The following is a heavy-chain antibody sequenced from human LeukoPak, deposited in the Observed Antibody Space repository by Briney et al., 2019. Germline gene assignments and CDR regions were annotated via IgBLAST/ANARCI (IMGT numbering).Heavy chain of an antibody. D-gene: IGHD2-15*01. Sequence: QTGGSLRLSCTASGFTFGDYAMSWVRRAPGKGLEWVGFIRSKAYGGTTEYAASVKGRFTISRDDSKSIAYLQMNSLKTEDTAVYYCTRATGEPYCSGGSCYSGGGLFDYWGQGTLVTVSS. CDR3: TRATGEPYCSGGSCYSGGGLFDY. J-gene: IGHJ4*02. CDR1: GFTFGDYA. V-gene: IGHV3-49*04. CDR2: IRSKAYGGTT.